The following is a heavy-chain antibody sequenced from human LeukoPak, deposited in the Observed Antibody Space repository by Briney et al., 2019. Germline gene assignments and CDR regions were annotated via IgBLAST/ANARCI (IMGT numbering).Heavy chain of an antibody. CDR1: GSTFSSYG. J-gene: IGHJ4*02. Sequence: GGSLRLSCAASGSTFSSYGMNWVRQAPGKGPEWVSYISSSGNIMYYADSVKGRFTISRDNAKNSLYLQMNSLRAEDTAVYYCANHPFDYWGQGTLVTVSS. V-gene: IGHV3-48*03. CDR3: ANHPFDY. CDR2: ISSSGNIM.